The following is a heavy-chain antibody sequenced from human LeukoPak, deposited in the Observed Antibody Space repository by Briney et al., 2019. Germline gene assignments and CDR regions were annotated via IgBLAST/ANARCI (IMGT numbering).Heavy chain of an antibody. V-gene: IGHV3-7*01. Sequence: SWVRQAPGKGLEWVANIKQDGSEKYYVDSVKGRFTISRDNAKNSLYLQMNSLRAEDTAVYYCASDWPVAGTLGYWGQGTLVTVSS. J-gene: IGHJ4*02. CDR3: ASDWPVAGTLGY. D-gene: IGHD6-19*01. CDR2: IKQDGSEK.